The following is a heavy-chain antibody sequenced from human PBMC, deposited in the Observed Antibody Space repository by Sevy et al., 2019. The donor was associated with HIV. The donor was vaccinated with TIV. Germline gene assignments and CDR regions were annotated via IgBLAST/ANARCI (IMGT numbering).Heavy chain of an antibody. D-gene: IGHD6-19*01. Sequence: SETLSLTCTVSGGSISSYDWSWIRQPAGKGLEWIGRIYTSGSTNYNPSLKSRVTMSVDTSKNQFSLKLSSVTAANTAVYYCAGGPLDGIAVAVGEYADRGFDYWGQGTLVTVSS. CDR2: IYTSGST. CDR3: AGGPLDGIAVAVGEYADRGFDY. J-gene: IGHJ4*02. V-gene: IGHV4-4*07. CDR1: GGSISSYD.